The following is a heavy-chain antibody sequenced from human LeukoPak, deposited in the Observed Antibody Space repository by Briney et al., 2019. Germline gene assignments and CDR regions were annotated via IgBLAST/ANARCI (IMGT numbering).Heavy chain of an antibody. CDR3: ARHYAVVGASVAFDI. CDR1: GGSVSSSDSY. D-gene: IGHD1-26*01. Sequence: SETLSLTCTVSGGSVSSSDSYWVWVRQPPGEGLEWIGSIYYSGSTYYNPSLKSRVTISVDTSKNQFSLKLSSVTAADTAVYYCARHYAVVGASVAFDIWGQGTMVTVSS. CDR2: IYYSGST. V-gene: IGHV4-39*01. J-gene: IGHJ3*02.